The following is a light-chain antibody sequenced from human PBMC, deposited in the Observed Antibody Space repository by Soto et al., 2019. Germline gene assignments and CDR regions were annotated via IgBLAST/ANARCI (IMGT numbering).Light chain of an antibody. CDR1: QSISGW. CDR2: DAS. J-gene: IGKJ2*01. V-gene: IGKV1-5*01. Sequence: DIQMTQSPSTLSASIGDRVTITCRASQSISGWLAWYQQKPGKAPKLLIYDASNLESGVPSRFSGSGSGTEFTLHIGSQRPYDFAPYYCQQYNRYSSFTFGQGTNLEIK. CDR3: QQYNRYSSFT.